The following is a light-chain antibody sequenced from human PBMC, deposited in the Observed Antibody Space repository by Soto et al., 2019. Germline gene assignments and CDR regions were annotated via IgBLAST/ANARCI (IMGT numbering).Light chain of an antibody. CDR3: GSWDSSISAYV. CDR1: SSNIGGNS. J-gene: IGLJ1*01. CDR2: DDN. Sequence: QSVMTQPPSVSAAPGQKVTISCSGSSSNIGGNSVSWYQQLPGTAPKLLIYDDNNRPSGIPDRFSGSKSGTSATLGITGVQTGDEADYYCGSWDSSISAYVFGTGTKVTVL. V-gene: IGLV1-51*01.